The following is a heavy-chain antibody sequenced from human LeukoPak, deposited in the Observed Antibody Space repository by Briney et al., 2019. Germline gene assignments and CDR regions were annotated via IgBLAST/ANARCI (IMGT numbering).Heavy chain of an antibody. CDR1: GGSFSGYY. V-gene: IGHV4-34*01. D-gene: IGHD6-19*01. CDR3: ASYSSGYDAFDI. J-gene: IGHJ3*02. CDR2: INHSGST. Sequence: PSETLSLTCAVYGGSFSGYYWSWIRQPPGKGLEWIGEINHSGSTNYNPSLKSRVTISVDTSKNQFSLKLSSVTAADTAVYYCASYSSGYDAFDIWGQGTMVTVSS.